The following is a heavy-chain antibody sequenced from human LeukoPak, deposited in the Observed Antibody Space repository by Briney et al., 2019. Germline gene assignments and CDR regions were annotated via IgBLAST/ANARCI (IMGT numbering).Heavy chain of an antibody. Sequence: SETLSLTCAVYGGSFSGYYWSWIRQPPGKGLEWIGEINHSGSTNYNPSLKRRVTISVDTSKNQFSLKLSSVTAADTAVYYCARLSRDYYYYYYMDVWGKGTTVTVSS. CDR1: GGSFSGYY. V-gene: IGHV4-34*01. CDR3: ARLSRDYYYYYYMDV. CDR2: INHSGST. J-gene: IGHJ6*03.